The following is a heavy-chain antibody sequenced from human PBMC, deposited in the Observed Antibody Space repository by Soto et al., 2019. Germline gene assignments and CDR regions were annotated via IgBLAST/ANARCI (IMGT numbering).Heavy chain of an antibody. D-gene: IGHD2-15*01. CDR1: GYTFTSYY. Sequence: ASVKVSCKASGYTFTSYYMHWVRQAPGQGLEWMGIINPSGGSTSYAQKFQGRVTMTRDTSTSTVYMELSSLRSEDTAVYYCARVTMVFYGSGGSCYYYYYGMDVWG. CDR2: INPSGGST. V-gene: IGHV1-46*03. CDR3: ARVTMVFYGSGGSCYYYYYGMDV. J-gene: IGHJ6*02.